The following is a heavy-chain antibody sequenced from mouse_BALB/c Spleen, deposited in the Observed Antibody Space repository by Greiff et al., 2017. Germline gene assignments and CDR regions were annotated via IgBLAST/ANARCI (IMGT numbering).Heavy chain of an antibody. CDR1: GYTFTSYW. D-gene: IGHD1-1*01. Sequence: QVQLQQPGAELVRPGASVKLSCKASGYTFTSYWINWVKQRPGQGLEWIGNIYPSDSYTNYNQKFKDKATLTVDKSSSTAYMQLSSPTSEDSAVYYCARKDWPYYYGSSYYAMDYWGQGTSVTVSS. CDR2: IYPSDSYT. V-gene: IGHV1-69*02. J-gene: IGHJ4*01. CDR3: ARKDWPYYYGSSYYAMDY.